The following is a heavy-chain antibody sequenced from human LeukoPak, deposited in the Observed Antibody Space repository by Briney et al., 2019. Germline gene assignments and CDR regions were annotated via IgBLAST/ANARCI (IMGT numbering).Heavy chain of an antibody. CDR1: GFTFSSYA. J-gene: IGHJ6*02. D-gene: IGHD6-19*01. CDR3: AKTSHSSGWYEPAANYYCGMDV. Sequence: PGGSLRLSCAASGFTFSSYAMSWVRQAPGKGLEWISAISGSGGSTYYADSVKGRFTISRDNSKNTLYLQMNSLRAEDTAVYYCAKTSHSSGWYEPAANYYCGMDVWGQGTTVTVFS. V-gene: IGHV3-23*01. CDR2: ISGSGGST.